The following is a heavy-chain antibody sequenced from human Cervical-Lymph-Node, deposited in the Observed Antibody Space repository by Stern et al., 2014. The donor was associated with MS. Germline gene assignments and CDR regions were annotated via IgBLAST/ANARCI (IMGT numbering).Heavy chain of an antibody. CDR2: ISHNGATT. CDR1: GFTFSSFA. Sequence: QVQLVESGGGVVQPGRSLRLSCAASGFTFSSFAMHWVLQAPGKGLEWVAVISHNGATTYYADSVKGRFTISRDNSKDTVFLQMNSLRPEDTAVYYCASRGTPFDVTSINEYWGQGTLVTVSS. CDR3: ASRGTPFDVTSINEY. V-gene: IGHV3-30-3*01. J-gene: IGHJ4*02. D-gene: IGHD1-1*01.